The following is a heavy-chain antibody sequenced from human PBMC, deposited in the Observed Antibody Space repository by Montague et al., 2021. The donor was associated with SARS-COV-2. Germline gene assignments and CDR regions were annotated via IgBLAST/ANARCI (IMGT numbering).Heavy chain of an antibody. V-gene: IGHV4-59*08. CDR3: ARHYSATLPAGY. J-gene: IGHJ4*02. D-gene: IGHD2-15*01. CDR2: IYYSGST. Sequence: SETLSLTCTVSGGSISSYYWSWIRQPPGKGLEWIGYIYYSGSTNYNPSLKSRVTISVDTSKNQFSLKLSSVTAADTAVYYCARHYSATLPAGYWGQGTLVTVSS. CDR1: GGSISSYY.